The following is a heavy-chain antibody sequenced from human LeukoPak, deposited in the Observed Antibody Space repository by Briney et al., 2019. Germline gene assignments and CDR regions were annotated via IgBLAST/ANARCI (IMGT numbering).Heavy chain of an antibody. CDR1: GFTFSDYY. CDR3: ARDGTYYYGSGEICFDY. J-gene: IGHJ4*02. V-gene: IGHV3-11*04. Sequence: PGGSLSLSCAASGFTFSDYYMNWIRQAPGKGLEWVSYISSSGSSIYYADSVKGRFTSSRDNAKNSLYLQMNSLRAEDTAVYYCARDGTYYYGSGEICFDYWGQGTLVTVSS. CDR2: ISSSGSSI. D-gene: IGHD3-10*01.